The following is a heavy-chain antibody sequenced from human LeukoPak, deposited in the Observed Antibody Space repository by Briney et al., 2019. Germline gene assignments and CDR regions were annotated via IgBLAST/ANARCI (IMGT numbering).Heavy chain of an antibody. V-gene: IGHV3-21*01. CDR2: ISSSSSYI. CDR1: GGSLTSTSHY. J-gene: IGHJ4*02. CDR3: ARDYGDYNGILDY. D-gene: IGHD4-17*01. Sequence: ETLSLTCTVSGGSLTSTSHYWDWVRQAPGKGLEWVSSISSSSSYIYYADSVKGRFTISRDNAKNSLYLQMNSLRAEDTAVYYCARDYGDYNGILDYWGQGTLVTVSS.